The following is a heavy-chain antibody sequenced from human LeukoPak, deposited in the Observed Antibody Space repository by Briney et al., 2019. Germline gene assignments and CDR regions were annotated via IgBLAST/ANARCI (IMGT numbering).Heavy chain of an antibody. J-gene: IGHJ3*02. CDR2: IYYSGRT. CDR1: GGSISSDH. V-gene: IGHV4-59*08. CDR3: ARQNDCEI. D-gene: IGHD1-1*01. Sequence: SETLSLTCSVSGGSISSDHWNWIRQTPGKGLEWIGCIYYSGRTYYNPSLKSRVTISVDMSKSQFSLRLTSVTAADTAVYYCARQNDCEIWGQGTLVTVSS.